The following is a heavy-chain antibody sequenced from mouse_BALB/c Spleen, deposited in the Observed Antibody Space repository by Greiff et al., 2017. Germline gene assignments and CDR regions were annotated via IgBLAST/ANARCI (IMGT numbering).Heavy chain of an antibody. Sequence: VQLQQSGAELARPGASVKMSCKASGYTFTSYTMHWVKQRPGQGLEWIGYINPSSGYTNYNQKFKDKATLTADKSSSTAYMQLSSLTSEDSAVYYCARENYYGSSYWYFDVWGAGTTVTVSS. CDR2: INPSSGYT. CDR1: GYTFTSYT. V-gene: IGHV1-4*01. D-gene: IGHD1-1*01. J-gene: IGHJ1*01. CDR3: ARENYYGSSYWYFDV.